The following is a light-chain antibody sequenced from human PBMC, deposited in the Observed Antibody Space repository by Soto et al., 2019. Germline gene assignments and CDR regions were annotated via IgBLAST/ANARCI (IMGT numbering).Light chain of an antibody. Sequence: QSVLTQPPSVSGAAGQRVTISCNGASSNIGAGYDVHWYQHLPGTGPKLLIYGNTNRPSGVPDRFSGSKSGTSASLAITGLQAEDDADYYCQAHDSSLSAWVFGGGTQLTVL. V-gene: IGLV1-40*01. CDR2: GNT. CDR3: QAHDSSLSAWV. J-gene: IGLJ3*02. CDR1: SSNIGAGYD.